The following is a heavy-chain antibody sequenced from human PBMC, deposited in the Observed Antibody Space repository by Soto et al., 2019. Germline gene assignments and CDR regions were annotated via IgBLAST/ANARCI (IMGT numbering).Heavy chain of an antibody. V-gene: IGHV3-23*01. CDR3: AKDLDQWELLDY. J-gene: IGHJ4*02. Sequence: PGGSLRLSCAASGFPFSTSAMNWVRQAPGKGLEWVSIISGSSDAAYYADSVKGRFTISRDNSKNTLYLQMNSLRAEDTAVYYCAKDLDQWELLDYWGQGTLVTVSS. CDR2: ISGSSDAA. D-gene: IGHD1-26*01. CDR1: GFPFSTSA.